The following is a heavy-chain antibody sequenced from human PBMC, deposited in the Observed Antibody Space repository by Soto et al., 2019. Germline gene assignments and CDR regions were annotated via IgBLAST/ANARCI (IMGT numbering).Heavy chain of an antibody. CDR2: IIPILGIA. CDR1: GGTFSSYT. Sequence: SVKVSCKASGGTFSSYTISWVRQAPGQGLEWMGRIIPILGIANYAQKFQGRVTITEDKSTDTAYMELSSLRSEDTAVYYCATVGGPYCSGGSCYSYDYWGQGTLVTVSS. J-gene: IGHJ4*02. CDR3: ATVGGPYCSGGSCYSYDY. V-gene: IGHV1-69*02. D-gene: IGHD2-15*01.